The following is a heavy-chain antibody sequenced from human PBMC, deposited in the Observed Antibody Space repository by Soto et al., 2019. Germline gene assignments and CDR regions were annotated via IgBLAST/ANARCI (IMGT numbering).Heavy chain of an antibody. D-gene: IGHD6-13*01. CDR1: GFTFSTFW. J-gene: IGHJ4*02. CDR2: IKEDGSET. Sequence: GGSLRLSCAASGFTFSTFWMTWVRQSPGKGLEWVANIKEDGSETYYADSVKGRFTISRDNAKNSLFLQMNSLRAEDTAVYYCAKVLAYSTSDYWGQGTLVTVSS. V-gene: IGHV3-7*01. CDR3: AKVLAYSTSDY.